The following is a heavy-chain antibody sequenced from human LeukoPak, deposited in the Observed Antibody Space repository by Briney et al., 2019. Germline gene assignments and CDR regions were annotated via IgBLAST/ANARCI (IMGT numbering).Heavy chain of an antibody. CDR3: ATTTIFGVVIR. V-gene: IGHV4-61*02. D-gene: IGHD3-3*01. J-gene: IGHJ4*02. CDR2: IYTSGST. Sequence: PSETLSLTFTVSGGSISSGSYYWSWIRQPAGKGLEWIGRIYTSGSTNYNPSLKSRVTISVDTSKNQFSLKLSSVTAADTAVYYCATTTIFGVVIRWGQGTLVTVSS. CDR1: GGSISSGSYY.